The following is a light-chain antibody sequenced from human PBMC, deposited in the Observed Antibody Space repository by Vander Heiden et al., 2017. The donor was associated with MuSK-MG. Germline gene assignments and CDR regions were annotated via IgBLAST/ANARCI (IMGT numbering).Light chain of an antibody. CDR1: EEICVY. V-gene: IGKV1-33*01. CDR2: TAS. J-gene: IGKJ4*01. CDR3: RQYNSVPGA. Sequence: ETQMTQSPSSVSASVGDRVTIPCQASEEICVYWDCYRRNPGKAPKFLIPTASGLEDGVPSRFSGSGSGTHFTFTITSLQPEDFATYYCRQYNSVPGAFGGGTKVE.